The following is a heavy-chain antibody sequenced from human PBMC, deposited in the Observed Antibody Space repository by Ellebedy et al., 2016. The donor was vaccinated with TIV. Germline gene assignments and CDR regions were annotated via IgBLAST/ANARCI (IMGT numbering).Heavy chain of an antibody. CDR2: IDPEDGKT. Sequence: ASVKVSXKVSGYTLTEVTIHWVRQAPGKGLEWMGGIDPEDGKTIYAQKFQGRVTMTEDTFTDTAYLELSSLRSEDSAVYYCARVSWSGGYQLVSGRDAMDVWGQGTTVTVSS. J-gene: IGHJ6*02. CDR3: ARVSWSGGYQLVSGRDAMDV. CDR1: GYTLTEVT. D-gene: IGHD2-2*01. V-gene: IGHV1-24*01.